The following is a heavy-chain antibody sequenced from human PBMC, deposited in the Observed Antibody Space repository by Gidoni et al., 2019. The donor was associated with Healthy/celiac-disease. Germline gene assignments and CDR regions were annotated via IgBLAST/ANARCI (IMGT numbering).Heavy chain of an antibody. CDR2: IYYSGST. CDR1: GSSISSSSYY. J-gene: IGHJ1*01. CDR3: AVVWTYDSSGYYYDPHFQH. D-gene: IGHD3-22*01. Sequence: QLQLQESGPGLVKPSETLSLTCTVSGSSISSSSYYWGWIRQPPGKGLEWIGSIYYSGSTYYNPSLKSRVTISVDTSKNQFSLKLSSVTAADTAVYYCAVVWTYDSSGYYYDPHFQHWGQGTLVTVSS. V-gene: IGHV4-39*01.